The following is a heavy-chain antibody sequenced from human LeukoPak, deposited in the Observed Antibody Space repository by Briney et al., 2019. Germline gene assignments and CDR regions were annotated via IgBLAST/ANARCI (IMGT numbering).Heavy chain of an antibody. Sequence: ASVKVSCKVSGYTLTELSMHWVRQAPGKGLEWMGGFDPGDGETIYAQKFQGRVTMTEDTSTDTAYMELSSLRSEDTAVYYCATTSYSSGWYSYFDYWGQGTLVTVSS. CDR1: GYTLTELS. D-gene: IGHD6-19*01. CDR2: FDPGDGET. J-gene: IGHJ4*02. CDR3: ATTSYSSGWYSYFDY. V-gene: IGHV1-24*01.